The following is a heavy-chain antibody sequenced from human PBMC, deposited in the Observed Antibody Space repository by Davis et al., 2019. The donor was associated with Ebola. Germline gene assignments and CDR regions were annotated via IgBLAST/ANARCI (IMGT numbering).Heavy chain of an antibody. CDR1: GGTFSSYA. J-gene: IGHJ5*02. Sequence: AASVKVSCKASGGTFSSYAISGVRQAPGQGLEWMGGIIPIFGTANYAQKFQGRVTMTRNTSISTAYMELSSLRSEDTAVDYCARGPAGRITIFGVEFEPWGPGILVTVSS. D-gene: IGHD3-3*01. V-gene: IGHV1-69*05. CDR2: IIPIFGTA. CDR3: ARGPAGRITIFGVEFEP.